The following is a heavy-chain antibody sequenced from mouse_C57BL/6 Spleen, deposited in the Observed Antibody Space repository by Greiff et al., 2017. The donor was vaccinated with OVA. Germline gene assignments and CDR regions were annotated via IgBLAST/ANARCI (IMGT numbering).Heavy chain of an antibody. CDR3: ARGDYDDLHFDY. CDR1: GFTFSSYT. D-gene: IGHD2-4*01. Sequence: EVKLMESGGGLVKPGGSLKLSCAASGFTFSSYTMSWVRQTPEKRLEWVATISGGGGNTYYPDSVKGRFTISRDNAKNTLYLQMSSLRSEDTALYYCARGDYDDLHFDYWGQGTTLTVSS. J-gene: IGHJ2*01. CDR2: ISGGGGNT. V-gene: IGHV5-9*01.